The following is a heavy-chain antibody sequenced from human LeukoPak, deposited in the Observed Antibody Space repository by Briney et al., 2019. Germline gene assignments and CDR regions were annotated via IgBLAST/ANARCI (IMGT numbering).Heavy chain of an antibody. CDR3: AREGRPNAFDI. CDR2: ISYNGGNK. V-gene: IGHV3-30-3*01. CDR1: GFTFRTYA. J-gene: IGHJ3*02. Sequence: GGSLRLSCAASGFTFRTYAMYWVRQAPGKGLEWVAFISYNGGNKYYADSVKVRFTISRDNAKSSLYLQMNSLRAEDTAVYYCAREGRPNAFDIWGQGTMVTVSS.